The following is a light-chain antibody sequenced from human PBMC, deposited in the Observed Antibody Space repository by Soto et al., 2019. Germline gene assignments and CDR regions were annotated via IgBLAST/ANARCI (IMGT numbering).Light chain of an antibody. J-gene: IGLJ2*01. CDR1: SGSIASNY. CDR2: EDN. Sequence: NFMLTQPHSVSESPGKTVTISCTGSSGSIASNYVQWYQQRPGSAPTTVIYEDNQRPSGVPDRFSGSIDSSSNSASLTISGLKTEYEADYYCQSYDSSNVVFGGGTQLTVL. CDR3: QSYDSSNVV. V-gene: IGLV6-57*02.